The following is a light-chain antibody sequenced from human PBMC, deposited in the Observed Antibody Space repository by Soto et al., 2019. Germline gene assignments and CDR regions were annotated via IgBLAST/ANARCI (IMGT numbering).Light chain of an antibody. V-gene: IGKV1-33*01. CDR3: QPYDVLPPA. CDR1: QDISNF. Sequence: DIQMTQSPSSLSASVGDRVTITCQASQDISNFLNWYQQKPGKAPKLLIHGASNLEKEVPSRFSGSGSGTDFTFTISGLLPEYIASYYCQPYDVLPPAFGPGTKVDVK. J-gene: IGKJ3*01. CDR2: GAS.